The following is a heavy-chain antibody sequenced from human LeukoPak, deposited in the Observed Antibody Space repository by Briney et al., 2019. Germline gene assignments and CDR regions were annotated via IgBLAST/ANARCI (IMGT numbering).Heavy chain of an antibody. J-gene: IGHJ6*02. CDR3: AKYFSDYSYDGSNV. CDR1: GLTFSSHA. V-gene: IGHV3-23*01. D-gene: IGHD3-9*01. CDR2: ISGSRGST. Sequence: PGGSLRLSCAASGLTFSSHAMSWVRQAPGKGLEWVSTISGSRGSTYYADSVKGRFTISRDNSKNTVYLQMNSLRAEDTAVYYCAKYFSDYSYDGSNVWGRGTTVTVSS.